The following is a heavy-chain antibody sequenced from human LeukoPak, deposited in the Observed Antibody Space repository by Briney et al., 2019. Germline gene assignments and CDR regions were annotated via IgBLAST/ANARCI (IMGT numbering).Heavy chain of an antibody. V-gene: IGHV1-18*01. Sequence: GASVKVSCKASGYTFTSYGINWVRQAPGQGLEWMGWISAYTGNTNYAQKLQGRVTMTTDTSTSSAYMELRSLRSDDTAMYYCARAKLLLLPRDYWGQGPLVTVSS. CDR2: ISAYTGNT. D-gene: IGHD3-10*01. J-gene: IGHJ4*02. CDR3: ARAKLLLLPRDY. CDR1: GYTFTSYG.